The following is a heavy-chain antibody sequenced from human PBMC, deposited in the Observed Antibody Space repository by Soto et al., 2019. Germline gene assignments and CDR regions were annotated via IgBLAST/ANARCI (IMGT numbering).Heavy chain of an antibody. CDR3: ARTPDI. CDR1: GGSISSGGYS. V-gene: IGHV4-30-2*01. Sequence: QLQLQESGSGLVKPSQTPSLTCAVSGGSISSGGYSWSWIRQPPGKGLEWIGYIYYGSTYYNPSLKSRVTISVDRSKNQFSLKLSSVTAADTAVYYCARTPDIWGQGTMVTVSS. CDR2: IYYGST. J-gene: IGHJ3*02.